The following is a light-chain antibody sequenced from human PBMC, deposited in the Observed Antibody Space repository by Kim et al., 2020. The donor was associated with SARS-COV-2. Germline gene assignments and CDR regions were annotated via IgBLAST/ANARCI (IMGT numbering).Light chain of an antibody. J-gene: IGLJ3*02. Sequence: SVSPGQTARIPCSGDGLPNQYAYWYQQKPGQAPLLVIYKDNERPSGIPERFSGSSSGTTVTLTIRGVQAEDEADYFCQSGDITDIVFGGGTKLTVL. CDR3: QSGDITDIV. V-gene: IGLV3-25*03. CDR1: GLPNQY. CDR2: KDN.